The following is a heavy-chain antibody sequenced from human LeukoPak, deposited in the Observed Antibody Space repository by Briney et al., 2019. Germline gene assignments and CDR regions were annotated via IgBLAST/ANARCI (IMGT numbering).Heavy chain of an antibody. J-gene: IGHJ4*02. CDR2: INPNSGGT. D-gene: IGHD6-19*01. Sequence: ASVKVSCTASGYTFTGYYMHWVRQAPGQGLGWMGRINPNSGGTNYAQKFQGRVTMTRDTSISTVYMELSRLRSDDTAVYYCERTYSSGWGHYFDYWGQGTLVTVSS. CDR1: GYTFTGYY. V-gene: IGHV1-2*06. CDR3: ERTYSSGWGHYFDY.